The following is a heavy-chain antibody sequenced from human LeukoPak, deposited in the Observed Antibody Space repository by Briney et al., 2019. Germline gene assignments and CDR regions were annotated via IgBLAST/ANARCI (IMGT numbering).Heavy chain of an antibody. CDR3: AKAPVTTCRGAYCYPFDY. Sequence: GGSLRLSCAASGFTFSNYSINWVRQAPGKGLEWVSYISSSNAIYYADSVKGRFTISRDNAKNSLYLQMNRLRPEDAAVYYCAKAPVTTCRGAYCYPFDYWGQGTLVTVSS. V-gene: IGHV3-48*01. J-gene: IGHJ4*02. CDR1: GFTFSNYS. CDR2: ISSSNAI. D-gene: IGHD2-21*01.